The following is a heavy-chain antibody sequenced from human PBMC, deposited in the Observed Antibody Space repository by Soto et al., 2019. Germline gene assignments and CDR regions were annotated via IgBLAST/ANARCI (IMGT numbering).Heavy chain of an antibody. CDR3: ARGYCSRTSCFYGMDV. CDR1: GFTFSSNA. V-gene: IGHV3-30-3*01. D-gene: IGHD2-2*01. J-gene: IGHJ6*02. CDR2: ISYDGTNK. Sequence: VGSLRLSCVASGFTFSSNAVHWVRQGPGKGLEWVAFISYDGTNKNYADSVKGRFTISRDNSKNTLYLQMNSLRAEDTAVYYCARGYCSRTSCFYGMDVWGQGTTVTVSS.